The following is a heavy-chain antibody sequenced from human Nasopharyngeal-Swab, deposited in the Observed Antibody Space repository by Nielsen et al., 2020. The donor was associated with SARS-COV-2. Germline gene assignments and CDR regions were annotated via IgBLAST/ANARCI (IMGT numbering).Heavy chain of an antibody. J-gene: IGHJ3*02. CDR3: ARIVNSYFDFWSGYTDAFDI. CDR2: IFSNDEK. V-gene: IGHV2-26*01. CDR1: GFSLSNARMG. Sequence: SGPTLVKPTATLTLTCTVSGFSLSNARMGVSWIRQPLGKALEWLAHIFSNDEKSYSTSLKSRLTISKDTSKSQVVLTMTNMDPVDTATYYCARIVNSYFDFWSGYTDAFDIWGQGTMVTVSS. D-gene: IGHD3-3*01.